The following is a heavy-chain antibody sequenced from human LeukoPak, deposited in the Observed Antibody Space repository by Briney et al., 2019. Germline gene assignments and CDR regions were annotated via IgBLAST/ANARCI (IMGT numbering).Heavy chain of an antibody. Sequence: GGSLRLSCAASGFTFSSYAMSWVRQAPGKGLEWVSAISGSGGSTYYADSVKGRFTISRDNSKNTLYLQMNSLRAEDTAVYYCAKDWKYSSSPYWDYWGQGTLVTVSS. CDR2: ISGSGGST. V-gene: IGHV3-23*01. D-gene: IGHD6-13*01. CDR1: GFTFSSYA. J-gene: IGHJ4*02. CDR3: AKDWKYSSSPYWDY.